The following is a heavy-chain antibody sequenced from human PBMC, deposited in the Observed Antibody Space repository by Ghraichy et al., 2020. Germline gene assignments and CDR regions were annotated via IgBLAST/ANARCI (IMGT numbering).Heavy chain of an antibody. V-gene: IGHV2-26*01. CDR1: GFSLSNARMG. CDR3: ARIRYSSSWPYYYYGMDV. J-gene: IGHJ6*02. Sequence: SGPTLVKPTETLTLTCTVSGFSLSNARMGVSWIRQPPGKALEWLAHIFSNDEKSYSTSLKSRLTISKDTSKSQVVLTMTNMDPVDTATYYCARIRYSSSWPYYYYGMDVWGQGTTVTVSS. CDR2: IFSNDEK. D-gene: IGHD6-13*01.